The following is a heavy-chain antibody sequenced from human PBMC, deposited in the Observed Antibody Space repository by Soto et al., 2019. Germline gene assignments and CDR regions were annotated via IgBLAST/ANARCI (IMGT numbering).Heavy chain of an antibody. CDR3: ARASFIVVVTAIYNWFGP. CDR1: GGSFSGYY. Sequence: SETLSLTCAVYGGSFSGYYWSWIRQPPGKGLEWIGEINHSGSTNYNPSLKSRVTISVDTSKNQFSLKLSSVTAADTAVYYCARASFIVVVTAIYNWFGPWGQGTLVTSPQ. CDR2: INHSGST. V-gene: IGHV4-34*01. J-gene: IGHJ5*02. D-gene: IGHD2-21*02.